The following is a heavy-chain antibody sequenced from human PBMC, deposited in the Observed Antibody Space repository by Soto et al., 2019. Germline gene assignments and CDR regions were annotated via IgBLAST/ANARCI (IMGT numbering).Heavy chain of an antibody. D-gene: IGHD6-19*01. Sequence: SNTLSLNCSVIFDHIPSYYWSWIRQSPGKGLEWIGYIYYSGSTNYNPSLKSRVTISVDTSKNQFSLKLSSVTAADTAVYYCARAGRRYSSAWYEDYWGQGTLVT. J-gene: IGHJ4*02. CDR1: FDHIPSYY. CDR3: ARAGRRYSSAWYEDY. CDR2: IYYSGST. V-gene: IGHV4-59*07.